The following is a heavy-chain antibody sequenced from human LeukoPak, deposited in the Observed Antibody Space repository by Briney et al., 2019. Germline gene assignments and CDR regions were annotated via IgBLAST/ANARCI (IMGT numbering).Heavy chain of an antibody. CDR2: NSETSRKT. J-gene: IGHJ1*01. V-gene: IGHV3-23*01. D-gene: IGHD5-24*01. CDR1: GFTFNIYA. CDR3: VQEARRDGYKLAPVAEH. Sequence: GGSLRLSCAASGFTFNIYAMSWVRQAPGKGLEWVSANSETSRKTYYADSVKGRFTISRDNSKNTLYLQMNGLRDEDTAVYYCVQEARRDGYKLAPVAEHWGQGTLVTVSS.